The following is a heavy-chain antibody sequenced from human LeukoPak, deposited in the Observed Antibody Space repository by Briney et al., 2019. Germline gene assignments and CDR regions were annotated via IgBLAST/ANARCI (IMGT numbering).Heavy chain of an antibody. J-gene: IGHJ6*03. Sequence: ASVKVSCKASGYTFTSYGISWVRQAPGQGLEWTGWISAYNGNTNYAQKLQGRVTMTTDTSTSTAYMELRSLRSDDTAVYYCARDPAYYDILTGYYPYYYYYYMDVWGKGTTVTVSS. CDR3: ARDPAYYDILTGYYPYYYYYYMDV. D-gene: IGHD3-9*01. V-gene: IGHV1-18*01. CDR2: ISAYNGNT. CDR1: GYTFTSYG.